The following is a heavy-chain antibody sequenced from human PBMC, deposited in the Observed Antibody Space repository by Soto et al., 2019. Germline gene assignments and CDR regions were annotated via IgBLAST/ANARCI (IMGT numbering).Heavy chain of an antibody. V-gene: IGHV1-69*04. CDR3: ARDEELLWFGETTLTSGMDV. D-gene: IGHD3-10*01. Sequence: SVKVSCKASGGTFSSYTISWVRQEPRQRLELMGRIIPIIGIANYAQKFQGRVTITADKATSTAYMELSSLRSEDTAVYYCARDEELLWFGETTLTSGMDVWGQGTTVTVSS. CDR1: GGTFSSYT. CDR2: IIPIIGIA. J-gene: IGHJ6*02.